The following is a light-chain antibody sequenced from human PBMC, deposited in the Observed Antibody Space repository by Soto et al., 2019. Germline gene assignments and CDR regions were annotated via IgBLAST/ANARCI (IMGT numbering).Light chain of an antibody. Sequence: EIVLTQSPATLSLSPGERATLSCRASQSVSSYLAWYQQKPGQGPRLLIYDASNRATGVSARFSGSGSGTDFTLTISSLEPEDFAVYYCQQYNDWPTFGQGTKVDIK. CDR1: QSVSSY. CDR2: DAS. J-gene: IGKJ1*01. CDR3: QQYNDWPT. V-gene: IGKV3-11*01.